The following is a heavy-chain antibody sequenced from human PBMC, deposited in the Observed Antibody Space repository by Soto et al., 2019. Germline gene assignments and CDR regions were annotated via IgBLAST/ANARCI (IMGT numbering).Heavy chain of an antibody. V-gene: IGHV3-48*02. J-gene: IGHJ4*02. Sequence: PGGSLRVSCTASGFIFSSYGMNWGRQAPGKGLEWVSSISSSSSTIYYAAAVRGRFTISRDNAKNSLYLQMNSLRDEDTAVYYCAREISVAGDHFDYWGQGP. CDR2: ISSSSSTI. CDR1: GFIFSSYG. D-gene: IGHD6-19*01. CDR3: AREISVAGDHFDY.